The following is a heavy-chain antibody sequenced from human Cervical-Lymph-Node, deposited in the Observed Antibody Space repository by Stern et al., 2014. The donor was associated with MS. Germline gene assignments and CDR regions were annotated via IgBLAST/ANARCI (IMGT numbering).Heavy chain of an antibody. Sequence: QITLKESGPTLVKPTQTLTLTCTFSGFSLSISGVGVGWIRQPPGKALEXLALIYWDDDKRYSPSLKSRLTITKDTSKNQVVLTMTNMDPVDTATYYCAHTLYDFWSGYYDYWGQGTLVTVSS. D-gene: IGHD3-3*01. J-gene: IGHJ4*02. CDR3: AHTLYDFWSGYYDY. CDR1: GFSLSISGVG. CDR2: IYWDDDK. V-gene: IGHV2-5*02.